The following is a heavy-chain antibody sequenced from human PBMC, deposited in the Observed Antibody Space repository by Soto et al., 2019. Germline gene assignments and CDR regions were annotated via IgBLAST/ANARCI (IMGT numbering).Heavy chain of an antibody. D-gene: IGHD5-12*01. J-gene: IGHJ2*01. Sequence: QVQLVQSGAEVKKPGSSVTVSCKASGGTFSSYTISWVRQAPGQGLEWMGGIIPIFGTANYAQKFQGSVTITADESTSTAYMELSSRRSEDPAGYYWASGNHRWLQLWDFDLWGRGTLVTVSS. CDR3: ASGNHRWLQLWDFDL. CDR1: GGTFSSYT. CDR2: IIPIFGTA. V-gene: IGHV1-69*12.